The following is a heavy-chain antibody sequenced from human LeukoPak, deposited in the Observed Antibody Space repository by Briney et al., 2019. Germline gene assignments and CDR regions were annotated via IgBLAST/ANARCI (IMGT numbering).Heavy chain of an antibody. CDR3: AKSGCSSTSCSLGLDY. Sequence: DSVKGRFTISRDNSKNTLYLQMNSLRAEDTAVYYCAKSGCSSTSCSLGLDYWGQGTLVTVSS. D-gene: IGHD2-2*01. V-gene: IGHV3-23*01. J-gene: IGHJ4*02.